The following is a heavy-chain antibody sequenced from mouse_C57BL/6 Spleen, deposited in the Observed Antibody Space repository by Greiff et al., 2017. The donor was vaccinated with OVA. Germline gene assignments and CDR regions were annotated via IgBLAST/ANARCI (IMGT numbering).Heavy chain of an antibody. CDR3: ARSPLYYYGSSHWYFDV. J-gene: IGHJ1*03. D-gene: IGHD1-1*01. CDR1: GYTFTDYY. CDR2: INPYNGGT. V-gene: IGHV1-19*01. Sequence: VQLQQSGPVLVKPGASVKMSCKASGYTFTDYYMNWVKQSHGKSLEWIGVINPYNGGTSYNQKFKGKATLTVDKSSSTAYMELNSLTSEDSAVYYCARSPLYYYGSSHWYFDVWGTGTTVTVSS.